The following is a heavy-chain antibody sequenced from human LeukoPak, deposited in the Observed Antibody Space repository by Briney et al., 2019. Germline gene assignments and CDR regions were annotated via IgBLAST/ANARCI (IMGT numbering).Heavy chain of an antibody. CDR2: VDYSGGDT. CDR1: GFTLSSYE. V-gene: IGHV3-23*01. D-gene: IGHD7-27*01. CDR3: AKDINWASFES. J-gene: IGHJ4*02. Sequence: GGSLRLSCIASGFTLSSYEMSWIRQAPGKGLEWVSSVDYSGGDTHYADSVKGRFTISRDNSKNTLYLQMNSLRAEDTALYYCAKDINWASFESWGQGTLVTVSS.